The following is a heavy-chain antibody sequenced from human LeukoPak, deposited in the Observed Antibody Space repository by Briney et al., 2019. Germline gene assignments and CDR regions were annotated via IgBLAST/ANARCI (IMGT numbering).Heavy chain of an antibody. J-gene: IGHJ2*01. CDR1: GFTFDDYA. CDR2: ISWNSGSI. Sequence: GGSLRLSCAASGFTFDDYAMHWVRQAPGNGLEWVSGISWNSGSIGYADSVKGRFTISRDNAKNSLYLQMNSLRAEDTALYYCAKSWDYGDYPTTPNRYFDLWGRGTLVTVSS. D-gene: IGHD4-17*01. CDR3: AKSWDYGDYPTTPNRYFDL. V-gene: IGHV3-9*01.